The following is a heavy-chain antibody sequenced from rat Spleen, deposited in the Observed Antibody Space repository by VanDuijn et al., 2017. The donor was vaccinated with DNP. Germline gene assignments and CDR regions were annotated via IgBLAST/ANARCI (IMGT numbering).Heavy chain of an antibody. CDR1: GFTFSNYG. CDR2: ITSSGGST. CDR3: ATETNYYSGDVGYFDY. Sequence: EVQLVESGGGLVQPGRSLKLSCAASGFTFSNYGMAWIRQVPGKGLEWVASITSSGGSTYYPDSVKGRFTISRDNAKSTLYLQMDSLRSEDTATYYCATETNYYSGDVGYFDYWGQGLIVTVSS. D-gene: IGHD1-1*01. V-gene: IGHV5-27*01. J-gene: IGHJ2*01.